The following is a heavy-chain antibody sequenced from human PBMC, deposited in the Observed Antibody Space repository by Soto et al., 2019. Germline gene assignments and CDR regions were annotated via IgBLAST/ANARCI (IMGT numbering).Heavy chain of an antibody. CDR1: GGSISSSSYS. V-gene: IGHV4-39*01. CDR3: GRQPGHCGSTTCFGNYSGDV. D-gene: IGHD2-2*01. CDR2: IYYSGST. Sequence: QLQLQESGPRLVKPSETLSLTCSVSGGSISSSSYSWGWIRQPPGKGLEWIGTIYYSGSTHYNPSLEGRVAISADTPNDQLSLRLSSVTAADTAVYYCGRQPGHCGSTTCFGNYSGDVWGQGTTVTVS. J-gene: IGHJ6*02.